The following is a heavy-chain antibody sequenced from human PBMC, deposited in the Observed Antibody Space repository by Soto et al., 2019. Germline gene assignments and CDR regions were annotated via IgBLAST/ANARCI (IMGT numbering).Heavy chain of an antibody. D-gene: IGHD3-22*01. V-gene: IGHV1-69*13. CDR3: ARDVRYYDSSGYYYSP. CDR2: IIPIFGAA. CDR1: GGTFSSYA. J-gene: IGHJ5*02. Sequence: SVKVSCKASGGTFSSYAISWVRQAPGQGLEWMGGIIPIFGAANYAQKFQGRVTITADESTSTAYMELSSLRSEDTAVYYCARDVRYYDSSGYYYSPWGQGTLVTVSS.